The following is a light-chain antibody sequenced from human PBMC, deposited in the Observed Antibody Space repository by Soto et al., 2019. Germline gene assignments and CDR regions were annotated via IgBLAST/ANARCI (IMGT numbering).Light chain of an antibody. Sequence: SYELTQPPSVSVAPGKTASVACGGSNIGSKSVHWYQKKSDQAPVLVMYYDSDRPSGIPERFSGSNSGNTATLTISRVEAGDEADYYCQVWDISSGHVVFGGVTKLTVL. CDR1: NIGSKS. V-gene: IGLV3-21*01. J-gene: IGLJ3*02. CDR3: QVWDISSGHVV. CDR2: YDS.